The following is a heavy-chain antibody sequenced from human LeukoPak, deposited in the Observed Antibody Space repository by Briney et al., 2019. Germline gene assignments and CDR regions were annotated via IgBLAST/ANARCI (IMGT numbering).Heavy chain of an antibody. CDR3: ARDTGSSSWFQFDY. CDR2: VSSSGSYI. J-gene: IGHJ4*02. CDR1: GFTFSSYT. V-gene: IGHV3-21*01. Sequence: GGSLRLSCAASGFTFSSYTMNWVRQAPGKGLEWVSSVSSSGSYIYYADSVKGRITISRDNAKNSLYLQMNSLRAEDTAVYYCARDTGSSSWFQFDYWGQGTLVTVSS. D-gene: IGHD6-13*01.